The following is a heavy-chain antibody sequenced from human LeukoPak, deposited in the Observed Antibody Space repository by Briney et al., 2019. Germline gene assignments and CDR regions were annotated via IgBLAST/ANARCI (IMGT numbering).Heavy chain of an antibody. CDR1: GFTFSSYW. CDR3: ASASLLWFGECHFDY. Sequence: GGSLRLSCAASGFTFSSYWMSWVRQAPGKGLEWVANIKQDGSEKYYVDSVKGRFTISRDNAKNSLYLQMNSLRAEDTAVYYCASASLLWFGECHFDYWGQGTLVTVSS. CDR2: IKQDGSEK. D-gene: IGHD3-10*01. J-gene: IGHJ4*02. V-gene: IGHV3-7*01.